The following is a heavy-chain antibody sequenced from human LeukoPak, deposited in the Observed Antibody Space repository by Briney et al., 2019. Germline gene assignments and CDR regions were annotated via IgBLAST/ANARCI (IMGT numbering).Heavy chain of an antibody. D-gene: IGHD3-10*01. CDR1: GGSISSYY. J-gene: IGHJ3*02. CDR2: IYYSGST. CDR3: ARDYGSGSYAI. Sequence: SETLSLTCTVSGGSISSYYWSWIRQPPGKGLEWTGYIYYSGSTNYNPSLKSRVTISVDTSKNQFSLKLSSVTAADTAVYYCARDYGSGSYAIWGQGTMVTVSS. V-gene: IGHV4-59*01.